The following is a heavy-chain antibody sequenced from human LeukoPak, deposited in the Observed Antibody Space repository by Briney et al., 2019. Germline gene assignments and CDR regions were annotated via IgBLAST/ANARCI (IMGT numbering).Heavy chain of an antibody. CDR3: ARSIVGVRKRNDY. Sequence: ASVKVSCKASGYTFTSYDIIWVRQASGQGLEWMGWMNPNSGHTGYAQKFQGRVTMTRTTSISTAYMELTSLTSEDSAVYYCARSIVGVRKRNDYWGQGTLVTVSS. CDR2: MNPNSGHT. D-gene: IGHD1-26*01. CDR1: GYTFTSYD. V-gene: IGHV1-8*01. J-gene: IGHJ4*02.